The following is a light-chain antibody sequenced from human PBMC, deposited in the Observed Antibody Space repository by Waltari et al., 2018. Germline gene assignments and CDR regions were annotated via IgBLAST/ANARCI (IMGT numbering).Light chain of an antibody. V-gene: IGKV3-15*01. Sequence: ETVMTPSPATVSVSPGERATLSCRASQSVSSNLAWYQQKPGQAPRLLIFGASSRATAIPARFSGSGSGTEFTLTISSLQSEDFAVYYCQQYNNWPPTFGGGTKVEIK. J-gene: IGKJ4*01. CDR3: QQYNNWPPT. CDR2: GAS. CDR1: QSVSSN.